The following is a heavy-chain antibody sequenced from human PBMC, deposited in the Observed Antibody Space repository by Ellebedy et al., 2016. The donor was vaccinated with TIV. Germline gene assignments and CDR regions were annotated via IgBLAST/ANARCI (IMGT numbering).Heavy chain of an antibody. J-gene: IGHJ4*02. CDR2: IYWDDDK. Sequence: SGPTLVKPTQTLTLTCTFSGFSLRTFGVGVGWIRQPPGGTLEWLAVIYWDDDKRYSPSLKNRLTIMKDTSKNQVVLTVTNMDPVDTATYYCAHRPDDNGGEVNNYYFDYWGQGTLVTVSS. D-gene: IGHD4-23*01. CDR1: GFSLRTFGVG. V-gene: IGHV2-5*02. CDR3: AHRPDDNGGEVNNYYFDY.